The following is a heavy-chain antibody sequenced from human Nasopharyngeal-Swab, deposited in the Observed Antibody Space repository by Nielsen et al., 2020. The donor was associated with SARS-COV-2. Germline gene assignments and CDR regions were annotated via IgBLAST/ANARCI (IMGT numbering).Heavy chain of an antibody. Sequence: GSLRLSCTVSGGSISSSSYYWGWIRQPPGKGLEWIGSIYYSGSTYYNPSLKSRVTISVDTSKNQFSLKLSSVTAADTAVYYCARVAAGGFDWYSRYYGMDVWGQGTTVTVSS. CDR3: ARVAAGGFDWYSRYYGMDV. J-gene: IGHJ6*02. CDR2: IYYSGST. V-gene: IGHV4-39*07. D-gene: IGHD3-9*01. CDR1: GGSISSSSYY.